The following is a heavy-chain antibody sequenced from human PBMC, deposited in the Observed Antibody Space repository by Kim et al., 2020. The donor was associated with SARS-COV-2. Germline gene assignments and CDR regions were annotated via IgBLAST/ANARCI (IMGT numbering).Heavy chain of an antibody. V-gene: IGHV3-43*02. D-gene: IGHD1-26*01. CDR2: ISGDGGST. J-gene: IGHJ4*02. Sequence: GGSLRLSCAASGFTFDDYAMHWVRQAPGKGLEWVSLISGDGGSTYYADSVKGRFTISRDNSKNSLYLQMNSLRTEDTALYYCAKDIARVGSYGSAGDYWGQGTLVTVSS. CDR3: AKDIARVGSYGSAGDY. CDR1: GFTFDDYA.